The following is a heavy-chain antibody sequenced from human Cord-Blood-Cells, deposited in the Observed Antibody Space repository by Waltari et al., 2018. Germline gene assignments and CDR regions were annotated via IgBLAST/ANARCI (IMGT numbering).Heavy chain of an antibody. Sequence: QVQLVQSGAEGKKPGSSVKVSCKSSGGTFSSYAISWLRQAPGQGLEWMGGIIPIFGTANYAQKFQGRVTITADESTSTAYMELSSLRSEDTAVYYCARDLSRGYDDAFDIWGQGTMVTVSS. CDR2: IIPIFGTA. CDR3: ARDLSRGYDDAFDI. CDR1: GGTFSSYA. V-gene: IGHV1-69*01. J-gene: IGHJ3*02. D-gene: IGHD5-12*01.